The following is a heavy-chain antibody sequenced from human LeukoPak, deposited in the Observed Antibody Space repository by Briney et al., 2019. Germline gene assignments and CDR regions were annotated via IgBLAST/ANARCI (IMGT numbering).Heavy chain of an antibody. J-gene: IGHJ4*01. D-gene: IGHD2-21*02. V-gene: IGHV7-4-1*02. CDR3: ARQVGTASSHDFGH. Sequence: ASVKVSCKASGYTFTTYVLNWVRQAPGQGFEWMGFINTYTRNPTYAHGFTGRFVFSLDTSVSTAYLQISNLKAEDTAVYYCARQVGTASSHDFGHWGHGTLVTVSS. CDR1: GYTFTTYV. CDR2: INTYTRNP.